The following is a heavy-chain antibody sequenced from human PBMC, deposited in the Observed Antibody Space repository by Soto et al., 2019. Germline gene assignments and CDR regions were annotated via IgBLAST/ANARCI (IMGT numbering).Heavy chain of an antibody. D-gene: IGHD2-15*01. V-gene: IGHV4-34*01. CDR3: ARYIFDY. J-gene: IGHJ4*02. CDR1: GGSFSGYY. CDR2: INHSGST. Sequence: SETLSLTCAVYGGSFSGYYWSWIRQPPGKGLEWIGEINHSGSTNYNPSLKSRVTISVDTSKNQFSLKLSSVTAADTAVYYCARYIFDYWGQGTLVTVSS.